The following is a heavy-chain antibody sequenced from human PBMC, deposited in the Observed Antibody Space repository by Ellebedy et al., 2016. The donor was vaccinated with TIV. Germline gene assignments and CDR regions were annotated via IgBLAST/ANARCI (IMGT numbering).Heavy chain of an antibody. Sequence: SETLSLXXTVSGGSISSYYWSWIRQPPGKGLEWIGYIYYSGSTNYNPSLKSRVTISVDTSKNQFSLKLSSVTAADTAVYYCARDRYYGVYYWGQGTLVTVSS. CDR2: IYYSGST. CDR3: ARDRYYGVYY. V-gene: IGHV4-59*01. J-gene: IGHJ4*02. CDR1: GGSISSYY. D-gene: IGHD3-10*01.